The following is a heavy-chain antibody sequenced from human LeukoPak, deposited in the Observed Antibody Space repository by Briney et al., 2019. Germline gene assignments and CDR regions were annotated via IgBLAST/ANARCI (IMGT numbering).Heavy chain of an antibody. Sequence: GGSLRLSCAASGFTFSSYGMHWVRQAPGKGLEWVAVISYDGSNKYYADSVKGRFTISRDNSKNTLYLQVNSLRAEDTAVYYCAKDGMYSSPDFRGQGTLVTVSS. D-gene: IGHD6-13*01. CDR1: GFTFSSYG. J-gene: IGHJ4*02. CDR2: ISYDGSNK. CDR3: AKDGMYSSPDF. V-gene: IGHV3-30*18.